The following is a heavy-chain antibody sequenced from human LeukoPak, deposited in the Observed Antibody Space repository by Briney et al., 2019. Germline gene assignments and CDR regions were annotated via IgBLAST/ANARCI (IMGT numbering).Heavy chain of an antibody. J-gene: IGHJ4*02. V-gene: IGHV3-48*04. CDR1: GFTFSSYS. CDR2: ISSSSSTI. D-gene: IGHD3-9*01. CDR3: ARDKGKGYDRLFDY. Sequence: GGSLRLSCAASGFTFSSYSMNWVRQAPGKGLEWVSYISSSSSTIYYADSVKGRFTISRDNAKKSLYLQMNSLRAEDTAVYYCARDKGKGYDRLFDYWGQGTLVTVSS.